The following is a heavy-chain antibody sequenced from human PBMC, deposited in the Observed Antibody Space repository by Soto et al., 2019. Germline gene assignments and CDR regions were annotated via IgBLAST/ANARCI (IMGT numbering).Heavy chain of an antibody. V-gene: IGHV4-34*01. CDR2: INHSEST. CDR3: ARGRSIAAAGTDLWFDP. Sequence: SETLSLTCAVYGGSFSGYYWSWIRQPPGKGLEWIGEINHSESTNYNPSLKSRVTISVDTSKNQFSLKLSSVTAADTAVYYCARGRSIAAAGTDLWFDPWGQGTMVTVSS. D-gene: IGHD6-13*01. J-gene: IGHJ5*02. CDR1: GGSFSGYY.